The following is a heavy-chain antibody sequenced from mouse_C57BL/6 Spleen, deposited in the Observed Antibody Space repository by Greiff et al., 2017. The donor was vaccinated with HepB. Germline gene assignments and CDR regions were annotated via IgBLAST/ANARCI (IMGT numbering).Heavy chain of an antibody. CDR3: AREDNYYGSSYWYFDV. J-gene: IGHJ1*03. D-gene: IGHD1-1*01. V-gene: IGHV1-85*01. CDR1: GYTFTSYD. Sequence: QVQLQQSGPELVKPGASVKLSCKASGYTFTSYDINWVKQRPGQGLEWIGWIYPRDGSTKYNEKFKGKATLTVDTASSTAYMERHSLTSEDSAVYFCAREDNYYGSSYWYFDVWGTGTTVTVSS. CDR2: IYPRDGST.